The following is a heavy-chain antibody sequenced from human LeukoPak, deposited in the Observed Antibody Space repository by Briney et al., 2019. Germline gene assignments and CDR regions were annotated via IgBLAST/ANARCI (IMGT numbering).Heavy chain of an antibody. Sequence: TGGSLRLSCAASGFTFSDYAMAWVRLPPGKGLEWVSGINGGGGSTFYADSVKGRFTISRDNSKNTFYLQMNSLGVEDTAIYYCAKRDYPDSSGYHPLFDSWGQGALVTVSS. CDR1: GFTFSDYA. CDR3: AKRDYPDSSGYHPLFDS. V-gene: IGHV3-23*01. CDR2: INGGGGST. J-gene: IGHJ4*02. D-gene: IGHD3-22*01.